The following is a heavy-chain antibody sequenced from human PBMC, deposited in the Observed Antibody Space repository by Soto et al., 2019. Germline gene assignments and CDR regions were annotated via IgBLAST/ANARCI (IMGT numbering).Heavy chain of an antibody. J-gene: IGHJ6*02. CDR2: IIPILGIA. CDR1: GYTFTGYY. D-gene: IGHD3-22*01. CDR3: LYYYDSSGYPPYGMDV. V-gene: IGHV1-69*02. Sequence: SVKVSCKASGYTFTGYYMHWVRQAPGQGLEWMGRIIPILGIANYAQKFQGRVTITADKSTSTAYMELSSLRSEDTAVYYCLYYYDSSGYPPYGMDVWGQGTTVTVSS.